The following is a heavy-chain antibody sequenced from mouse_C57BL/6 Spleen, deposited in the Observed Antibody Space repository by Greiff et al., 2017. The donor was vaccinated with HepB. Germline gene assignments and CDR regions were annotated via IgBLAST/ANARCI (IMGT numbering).Heavy chain of an antibody. Sequence: VQLQQSGAELVRPGTSVKVSCKASGYAFTNYLIEWVKQRPGQGLEWIGVINPGSGGTNYNEKFKGKATLTADKSSSTAYMQLSSLTSEDSDVYFCAREDYGGLDYWGQGTTLTVSS. CDR1: GYAFTNYL. J-gene: IGHJ2*01. CDR2: INPGSGGT. D-gene: IGHD1-1*01. CDR3: AREDYGGLDY. V-gene: IGHV1-54*01.